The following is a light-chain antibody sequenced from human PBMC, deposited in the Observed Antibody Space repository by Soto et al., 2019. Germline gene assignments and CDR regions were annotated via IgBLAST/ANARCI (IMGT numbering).Light chain of an antibody. Sequence: DIQMTQSPSTLSASVGDRVTITCRASQSISSWLAWYQQKPGKAPKLLIYKASSLQSGVPSRFSGSGSGTPFTLTISSLQPDDFATYYCQQYDSYWTFGQGTKVDIK. J-gene: IGKJ1*01. V-gene: IGKV1-5*03. CDR3: QQYDSYWT. CDR2: KAS. CDR1: QSISSW.